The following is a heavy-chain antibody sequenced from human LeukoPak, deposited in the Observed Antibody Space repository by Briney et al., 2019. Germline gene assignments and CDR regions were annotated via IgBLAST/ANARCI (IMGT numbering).Heavy chain of an antibody. Sequence: SETLSLTCTVSGGSISSYYWSWIRQPPGKGLEWIGYIYYSGSTNYNPSLKSRVTISVDTSKNQFSLKLSSVTAADTAVYYCAAGVRGVIGDWFGPWGQGTLVTVSS. D-gene: IGHD3-10*01. J-gene: IGHJ5*02. CDR1: GGSISSYY. CDR3: AAGVRGVIGDWFGP. CDR2: IYYSGST. V-gene: IGHV4-59*01.